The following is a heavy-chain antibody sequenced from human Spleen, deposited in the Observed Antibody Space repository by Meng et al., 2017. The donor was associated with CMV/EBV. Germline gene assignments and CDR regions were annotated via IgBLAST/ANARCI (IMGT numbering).Heavy chain of an antibody. Sequence: GESLKISCGGSGFTFISYAMSWVRQAPGKGLEWVSAIYSSGTATYYGASVKGRFTVSRDNIQNRLYLQMNSLRAEDTAVYYCAKDRYCSSTTCPGSYWGQGTLVTVSS. CDR1: GFTFISYA. CDR2: IYSSGTAT. D-gene: IGHD2-2*01. CDR3: AKDRYCSSTTCPGSY. J-gene: IGHJ4*02. V-gene: IGHV3-23*03.